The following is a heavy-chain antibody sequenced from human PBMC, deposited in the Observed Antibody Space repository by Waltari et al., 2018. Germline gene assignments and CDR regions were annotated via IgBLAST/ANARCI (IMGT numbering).Heavy chain of an antibody. Sequence: EVQLVESGGGLAQPGGSLRLSCAASGLSFSNYWMTCVRQASGKGPEWVANIKEDGSAKYYMASVKGRFTISRDNAKNSRYLQMNNLGVEDTAVYYCTRGGLDSSWYWRDWGQGTLVTVSS. CDR1: GLSFSNYW. CDR3: TRGGLDSSWYWRD. J-gene: IGHJ4*02. CDR2: IKEDGSAK. D-gene: IGHD6-13*01. V-gene: IGHV3-7*01.